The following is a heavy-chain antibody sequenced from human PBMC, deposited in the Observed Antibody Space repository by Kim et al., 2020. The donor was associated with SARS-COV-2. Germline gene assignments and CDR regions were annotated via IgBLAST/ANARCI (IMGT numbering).Heavy chain of an antibody. CDR1: GGSFSGYY. D-gene: IGHD4-17*01. V-gene: IGHV4-34*01. J-gene: IGHJ4*02. Sequence: SETLSLTCAVYGGSFSGYYWSWIRQPPGKGLEWIGEINHSGSTNYNPSLKSRVTISVDTSKNQFSLKLSSVTAADTAVYYCARGLRWVGPPHFDYWGQGTLVTVSS. CDR2: INHSGST. CDR3: ARGLRWVGPPHFDY.